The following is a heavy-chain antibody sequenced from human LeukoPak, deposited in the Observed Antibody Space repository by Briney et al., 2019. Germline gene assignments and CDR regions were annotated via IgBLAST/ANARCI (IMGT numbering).Heavy chain of an antibody. Sequence: PSETLSLTCTVSGGSISSSSYYWGWIRQPPGKGLEWIGSIYYSGSTYYNPSLKSRVTISVDTSKNQFSLKLSSVTAADTAVYYCARDSFETDIDYWGQGTLVTVSS. V-gene: IGHV4-39*02. J-gene: IGHJ4*02. CDR1: GGSISSSSYY. CDR3: ARDSFETDIDY. CDR2: IYYSGST. D-gene: IGHD1-14*01.